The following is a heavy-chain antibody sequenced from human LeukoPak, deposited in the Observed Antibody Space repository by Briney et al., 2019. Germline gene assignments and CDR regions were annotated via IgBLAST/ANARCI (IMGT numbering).Heavy chain of an antibody. CDR3: ARWDASDAFDI. CDR1: GFTFSSYA. V-gene: IGHV3-23*01. Sequence: GGSLRLSCAASGFTFSSYAMGWVRQAPEGGLQWVSAISGSGGATYSADSVKGRFTISRDNSKNTLYLQMNSLRAEDTAVYYCARWDASDAFDIWGQGTMVTVSS. D-gene: IGHD1-26*01. CDR2: ISGSGGAT. J-gene: IGHJ3*02.